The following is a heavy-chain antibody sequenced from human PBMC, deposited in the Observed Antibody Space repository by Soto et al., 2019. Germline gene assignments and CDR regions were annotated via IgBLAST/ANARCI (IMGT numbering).Heavy chain of an antibody. Sequence: SVKVSCKASGYTFTGHYINWVRQAPEQGPEWMGEIGPESGATRYAQKFQGRVTMTRDMSITTVYMELNNLSPDDTAVYYCGRGRSGQIVVFYWGQGTPVTVSS. CDR3: GRGRSGQIVVFY. V-gene: IGHV1-2*02. D-gene: IGHD5-12*01. J-gene: IGHJ4*02. CDR2: IGPESGAT. CDR1: GYTFTGHY.